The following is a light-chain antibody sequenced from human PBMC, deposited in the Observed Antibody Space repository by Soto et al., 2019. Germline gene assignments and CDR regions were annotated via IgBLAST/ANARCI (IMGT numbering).Light chain of an antibody. V-gene: IGKV3-20*01. J-gene: IGKJ4*01. CDR2: GAS. CDR1: QSVSSS. CDR3: QQYGRSPST. Sequence: FVVTQSPDTLSLSPGETATLSCRASQSVSSSVAWYQQKPGQAPRLLIYGASSRATGIPDRFSGSGSGTDFTLTISRLEPEDFEVYYCQQYGRSPSTFGGGTKVDIX.